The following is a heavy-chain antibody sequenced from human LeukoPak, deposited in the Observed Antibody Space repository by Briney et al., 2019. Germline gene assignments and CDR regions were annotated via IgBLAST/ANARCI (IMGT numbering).Heavy chain of an antibody. V-gene: IGHV4-39*01. CDR2: ISYSGST. J-gene: IGHJ4*02. CDR3: ARLDYDSSGLIDY. CDR1: GGSISSRSYY. Sequence: PSETLSLTCTVSGGSISSRSYYWDWIRQPPGRGLEWIGSISYSGSTYYNPSLKSRVTISVDTSKNQFSLTLSSVTAADTAVYNCARLDYDSSGLIDYWGQGTLVTVSS. D-gene: IGHD3-22*01.